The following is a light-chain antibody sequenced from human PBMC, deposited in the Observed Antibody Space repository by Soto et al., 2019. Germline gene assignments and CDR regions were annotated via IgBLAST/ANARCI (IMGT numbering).Light chain of an antibody. CDR1: SGDIGYYDY. CDR3: SSFADSSVRDYV. V-gene: IGLV2-14*03. CDR2: DVS. J-gene: IGLJ1*01. Sequence: QSVLTQPASVSGSPGQSITISCTGTSGDIGYYDYVSWYQQHPGGVPKLLIYDVSSRPSGVSSRFSGSKSGNTASLTISGLRNDDEADYYCSSFADSSVRDYVFGGGTKVTVL.